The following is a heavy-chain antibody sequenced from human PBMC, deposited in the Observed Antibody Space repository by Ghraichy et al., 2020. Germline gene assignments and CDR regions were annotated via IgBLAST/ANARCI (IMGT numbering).Heavy chain of an antibody. J-gene: IGHJ3*02. CDR2: IKSKTDGGTT. Sequence: GGSLRLSCAASGFTFSNAWMNWVRQAPGKGLEWVGRIKSKTDGGTTDYAAPVKGRFTISRDDSKNTLYLQMNSLKTEDTAVYYCTLPPFWSGYSLSGGDSFDIWGQGTMVTVSS. V-gene: IGHV3-15*07. CDR1: GFTFSNAW. D-gene: IGHD3-3*01. CDR3: TLPPFWSGYSLSGGDSFDI.